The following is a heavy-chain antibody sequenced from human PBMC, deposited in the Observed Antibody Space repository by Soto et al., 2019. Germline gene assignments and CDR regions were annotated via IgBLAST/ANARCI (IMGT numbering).Heavy chain of an antibody. D-gene: IGHD5-12*01. CDR3: ARGPQWLRSDNWFDP. Sequence: QVQLQESGPGSVKTSETLSLTCTVSGGSISSYYWSWLRQPPGKGLQWIGNIHNTGTSTYNPSLKSRVAISLDTSNNQCSLRLTSMTTADTAVYYCARGPQWLRSDNWFDPWGQGTLVTVAS. J-gene: IGHJ5*02. CDR1: GGSISSYY. CDR2: IHNTGTS. V-gene: IGHV4-59*01.